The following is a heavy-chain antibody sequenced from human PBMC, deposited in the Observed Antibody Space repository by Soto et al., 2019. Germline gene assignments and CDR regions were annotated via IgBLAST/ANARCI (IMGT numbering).Heavy chain of an antibody. Sequence: TSETLSLTCAVYGGSVNGYYWNWIRQPPGKGLGWIGEINHTGGTHYNPSLKSRVTMSVDTSKNQFSLRLSSVTAADTAIYYCATRITVFGLLIPPLDPWGPGTQLTVSS. D-gene: IGHD3-3*01. CDR1: GGSVNGYY. J-gene: IGHJ5*02. CDR3: ATRITVFGLLIPPLDP. V-gene: IGHV4-34*01. CDR2: INHTGGT.